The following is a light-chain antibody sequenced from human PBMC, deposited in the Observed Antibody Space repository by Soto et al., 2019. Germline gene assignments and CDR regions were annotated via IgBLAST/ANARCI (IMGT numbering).Light chain of an antibody. J-gene: IGKJ1*01. CDR2: CAS. CDR3: QQYYTTPRT. CDR1: QSVLYRSKNKNY. V-gene: IGKV4-1*01. Sequence: DIVMTQSPDSLAVSLGERATINCKSSQSVLYRSKNKNYLAWYQKKPGQPPKLLIYCASTRESGVPDRFSGSESGTDFTLTISSLQAEDVAVYYCQQYYTTPRTFGQGTKVEI.